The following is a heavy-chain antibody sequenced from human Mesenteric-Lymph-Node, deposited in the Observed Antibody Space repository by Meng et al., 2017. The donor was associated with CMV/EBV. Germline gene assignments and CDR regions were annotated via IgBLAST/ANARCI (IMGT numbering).Heavy chain of an antibody. CDR2: IYYTGST. Sequence: SISSGGYYWSWIRQHPGKGLEWIGYIYYTGSTNYNPFLKSRLTISVDTSKNQFSLQLTSVTAADTAVYYCARVYCSGGSCYSLFDYWGQGTLVTVSS. V-gene: IGHV4-31*02. CDR1: SISSGGYY. J-gene: IGHJ4*02. CDR3: ARVYCSGGSCYSLFDY. D-gene: IGHD2-15*01.